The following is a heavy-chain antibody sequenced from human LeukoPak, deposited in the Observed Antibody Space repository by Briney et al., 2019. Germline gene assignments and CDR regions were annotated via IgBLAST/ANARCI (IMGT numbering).Heavy chain of an antibody. CDR3: TARNFDY. V-gene: IGHV3-15*01. J-gene: IGHJ4*02. CDR2: IKSKTDDGTT. Sequence: GGSLRLSCAASAFSFSNAWMNWVRQAPGKGLEWVGHIKSKTDDGTTDYAAPVKGRFTISRDDSKNTLYLQMNSLKTEDTAVYYCTARNFDYWGQGTPVTVSS. CDR1: AFSFSNAW.